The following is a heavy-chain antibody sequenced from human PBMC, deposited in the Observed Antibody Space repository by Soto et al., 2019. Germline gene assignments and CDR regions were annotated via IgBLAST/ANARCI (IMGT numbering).Heavy chain of an antibody. V-gene: IGHV3-15*01. CDR2: IKSKSSGGTT. Sequence: PWWSLRLSCTASGFIFRNAWMSWVRQAPGKGLEWVGRIKSKSSGGTTDYAAAMEGRVTISRDDSKSTLYLQMTGLTIEDTAVYFCTSEKGWRQSPLDSWGQGALVTVSS. CDR3: TSEKGWRQSPLDS. CDR1: GFIFRNAW. J-gene: IGHJ5*01. D-gene: IGHD4-4*01.